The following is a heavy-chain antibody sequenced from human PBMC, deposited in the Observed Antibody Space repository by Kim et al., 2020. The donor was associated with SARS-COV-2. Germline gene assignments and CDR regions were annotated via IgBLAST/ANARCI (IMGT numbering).Heavy chain of an antibody. Sequence: GGSLRLSCAASGFTFSDHYMDWVRQAPGKGLEWVGRTRNKANSYTTEYAASVKGRFTISRDDSKNSLYLQMNSLKTEDTAVYYCARLGGQIGPDYGDYLFDYWGQGTLVTVSS. J-gene: IGHJ4*02. V-gene: IGHV3-72*01. CDR2: TRNKANSYTT. D-gene: IGHD4-17*01. CDR1: GFTFSDHY. CDR3: ARLGGQIGPDYGDYLFDY.